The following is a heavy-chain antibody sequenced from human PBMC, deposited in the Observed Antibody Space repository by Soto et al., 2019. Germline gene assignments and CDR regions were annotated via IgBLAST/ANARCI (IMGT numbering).Heavy chain of an antibody. J-gene: IGHJ4*02. CDR3: AREPTSGYCSGGSCFR. V-gene: IGHV3-66*01. Sequence: GGSLRLSCAASGFTVSSNYMSWVRQAPGKGLEWVSVIYSGGSTYYADSVKGRFTISRDNSKNTLYLQMNSLRAEDTAVYYCAREPTSGYCSGGSCFRWGQGTLVTVSS. CDR1: GFTVSSNY. CDR2: IYSGGST. D-gene: IGHD2-15*01.